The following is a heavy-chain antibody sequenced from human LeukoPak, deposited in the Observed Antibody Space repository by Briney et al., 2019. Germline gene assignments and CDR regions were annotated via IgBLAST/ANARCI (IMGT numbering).Heavy chain of an antibody. V-gene: IGHV3-30*01. J-gene: IGHJ4*02. CDR3: ARGGLVTGTKYTLEY. CDR2: ISYDDTDE. D-gene: IGHD1-7*01. Sequence: PGRSLRLSCTASGFIFSYHAMHWVRQAPGKGLEWVAIISYDDTDENFADSVEGRFTISRDNSMNTLYLQMNSLRPEDTAVYFCARGGLVTGTKYTLEYWGQGTLVTVSS. CDR1: GFIFSYHA.